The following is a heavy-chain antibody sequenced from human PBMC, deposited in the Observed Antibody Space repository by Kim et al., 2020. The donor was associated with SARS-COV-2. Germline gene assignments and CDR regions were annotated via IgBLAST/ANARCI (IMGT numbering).Heavy chain of an antibody. V-gene: IGHV3-30*18. Sequence: GGSLRLSCAASGFTFTTYGMHWVRQAPGKGLEWVAVISYDGSNKYYADSVKGRFTISRDNSKNTLYLQMNSLRAEDTAVYLCANDDVHGHSWNDHNYYLMDVWGQGTAVTVSS. CDR3: ANDDVHGHSWNDHNYYLMDV. D-gene: IGHD1-1*01. CDR1: GFTFTTYG. CDR2: ISYDGSNK. J-gene: IGHJ6*02.